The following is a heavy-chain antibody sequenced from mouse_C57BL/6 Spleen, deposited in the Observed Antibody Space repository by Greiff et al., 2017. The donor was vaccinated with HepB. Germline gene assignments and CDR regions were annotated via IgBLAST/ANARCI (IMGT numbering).Heavy chain of an antibody. CDR1: GFTFSSYA. Sequence: DVQLVESGGGLVKPGGSLKLSCAASGFTFSSYAMSWVRQTPEKRLEWVATISDGGSYTYYPDNVKGRFTISRDNAKNNLYLQMSHLKSEDTAMYYCAREGDSRAMDYWGQGTSVTVSS. J-gene: IGHJ4*01. V-gene: IGHV5-4*01. CDR3: AREGDSRAMDY. D-gene: IGHD3-3*01. CDR2: ISDGGSYT.